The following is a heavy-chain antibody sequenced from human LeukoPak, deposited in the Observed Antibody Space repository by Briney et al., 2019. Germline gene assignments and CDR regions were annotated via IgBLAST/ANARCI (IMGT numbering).Heavy chain of an antibody. V-gene: IGHV3-30*18. D-gene: IGHD6-6*01. CDR2: ISYDGSNK. Sequence: PGRSLRLSCAASGFTFSSYGMHWVRQAPGKGLEWVAVISYDGSNKYYADSVKGRFTISRDNSKNTLYLQMNSLRAEDTAVYYCAKEPSIAARGNYYWGQGTLVTVSS. J-gene: IGHJ4*02. CDR1: GFTFSSYG. CDR3: AKEPSIAARGNYY.